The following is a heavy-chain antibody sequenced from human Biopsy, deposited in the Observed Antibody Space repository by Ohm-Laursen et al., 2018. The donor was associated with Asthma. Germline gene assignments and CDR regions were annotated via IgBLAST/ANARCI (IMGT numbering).Heavy chain of an antibody. CDR3: VRAVRNEQWLAPFDY. CDR1: YGSITSGGYY. D-gene: IGHD6-19*01. CDR2: IYYSGST. V-gene: IGHV4-31*03. J-gene: IGHJ4*02. Sequence: TLSLTCPVSYGSITSGGYYWTWIRQHPGKGLEWIGFIYYSGSTYYNPSLKSRVSISIDTSKNQFSLKLSSVTAADTAVYYCVRAVRNEQWLAPFDYWCQGKPVTVSS.